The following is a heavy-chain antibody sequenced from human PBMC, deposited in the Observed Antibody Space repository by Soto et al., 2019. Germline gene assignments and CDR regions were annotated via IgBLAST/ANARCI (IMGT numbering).Heavy chain of an antibody. V-gene: IGHV1-8*01. CDR1: GYTFTSYD. CDR3: ARVPPSIAARYYFDY. D-gene: IGHD6-6*01. CDR2: MNHNSGNT. J-gene: IGHJ4*02. Sequence: QVQLVQSGAEVKKPGASVKVSCKASGYTFTSYDINWVRQATGQGLEWMVWMNHNSGNTGYAQKFQGRVTMTRNTSISTAYMELSSLRSEDTAVYYCARVPPSIAARYYFDYWGQGTLVTVSS.